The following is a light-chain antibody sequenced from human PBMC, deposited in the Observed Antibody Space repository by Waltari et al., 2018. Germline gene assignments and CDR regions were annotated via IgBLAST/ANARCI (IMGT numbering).Light chain of an antibody. CDR2: AVT. V-gene: IGLV2-8*01. CDR1: RSDVGGYKY. Sequence: QSALTQPPSASGSPGQSVTISCTGTRSDVGGYKYVSWYQQHPGKAPKLILYAVTERPAGVPDRFSGSKSGNTASLTVSGLQADDEGDYYCTSYAGSNNLVFGGGTKLTVL. CDR3: TSYAGSNNLV. J-gene: IGLJ2*01.